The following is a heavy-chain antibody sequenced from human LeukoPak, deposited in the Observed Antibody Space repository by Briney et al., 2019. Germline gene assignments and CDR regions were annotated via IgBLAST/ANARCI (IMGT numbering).Heavy chain of an antibody. CDR2: IWYDGSNK. Sequence: GRSLRLSCAASGXTFSSYGMHWVRQAPGKGLEWVAVIWYDGSNKYYADSVKGRFTISRDNSKNTLYLQMNSLRAEDTAVYYCARDRDIVVVPAALGWFDPWGQGTLVTVSS. D-gene: IGHD2-2*01. V-gene: IGHV3-33*01. CDR3: ARDRDIVVVPAALGWFDP. CDR1: GXTFSSYG. J-gene: IGHJ5*02.